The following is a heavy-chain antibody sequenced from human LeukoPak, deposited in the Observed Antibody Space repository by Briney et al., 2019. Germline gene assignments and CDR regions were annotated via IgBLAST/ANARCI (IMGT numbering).Heavy chain of an antibody. CDR3: AKDPGIAAAGPKDY. Sequence: GWAVRLSCAGSVLIFSDCGMSGVRQARGRGVEGVSAISGSGGSTYYADSVRGRFTVSRDNSKNTLYLQMNSLRAEDTAVYYCAKDPGIAAAGPKDYWGQGTLVTVSS. J-gene: IGHJ4*02. CDR1: VLIFSDCG. CDR2: ISGSGGST. D-gene: IGHD6-13*01. V-gene: IGHV3-23*01.